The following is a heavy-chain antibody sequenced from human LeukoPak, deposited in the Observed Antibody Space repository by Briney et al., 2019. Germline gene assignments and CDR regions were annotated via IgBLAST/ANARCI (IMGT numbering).Heavy chain of an antibody. V-gene: IGHV3-21*01. Sequence: GGSLRLSCAASGFTFSSYSMNWVRQAPGKGLEWASSISSSSSYIYYADSVKGRFTISRDNAKNSLYLQMNSLRAEDTAVYYCARLPTSYYYDSSGYDSWGQGTLVTVSS. CDR3: ARLPTSYYYDSSGYDS. CDR1: GFTFSSYS. CDR2: ISSSSSYI. J-gene: IGHJ4*02. D-gene: IGHD3-22*01.